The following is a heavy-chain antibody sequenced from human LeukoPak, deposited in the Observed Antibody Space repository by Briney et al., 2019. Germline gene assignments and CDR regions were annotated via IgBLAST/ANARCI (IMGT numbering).Heavy chain of an antibody. CDR3: ARMTVIAVAGPFDY. D-gene: IGHD6-19*01. CDR2: IYHSGST. V-gene: IGHV4-4*02. Sequence: PSGTLSLTCAVSGGSISSSNWWSWVRQPPGKGLEWIGEIYHSGSTNYNPSLKSRATISVDKSKNQFSLKLSSVTAADTAVYYCARMTVIAVAGPFDYWGQGTLVTVSS. CDR1: GGSISSSNW. J-gene: IGHJ4*02.